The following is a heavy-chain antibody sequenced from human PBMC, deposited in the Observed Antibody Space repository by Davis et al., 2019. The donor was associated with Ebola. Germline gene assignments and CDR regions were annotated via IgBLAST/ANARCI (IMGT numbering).Heavy chain of an antibody. D-gene: IGHD1-1*01. CDR2: IYYSGST. J-gene: IGHJ1*01. CDR1: GGSISSYY. CDR3: ASLDGAN. Sequence: MPSETLSLTCTVSGGSISSYYWSWIRQPPGKGLEWIGYIYYSGSTYYNPSLKSRVTISVDTSKNQFPLKLSSVTAADTAVYYCASLDGANWGQGTLVTVSS. V-gene: IGHV4-59*08.